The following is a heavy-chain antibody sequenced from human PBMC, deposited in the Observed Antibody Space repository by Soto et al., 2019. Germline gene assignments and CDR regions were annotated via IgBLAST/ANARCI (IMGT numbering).Heavy chain of an antibody. V-gene: IGHV1-69*08. CDR1: GGTFSSYT. D-gene: IGHD1-7*01. J-gene: IGHJ5*02. Sequence: QVQLVQSGAEVQKPGSSVKVSCKASGGTFSSYTISWVRQAPGQGLEWMGRIIPILGIANYAQKFQGRVTITADKSTSTAYMELSSLRSEDTAVYYCARESGITGTGWFDPWGQGTLVTVSS. CDR3: ARESGITGTGWFDP. CDR2: IIPILGIA.